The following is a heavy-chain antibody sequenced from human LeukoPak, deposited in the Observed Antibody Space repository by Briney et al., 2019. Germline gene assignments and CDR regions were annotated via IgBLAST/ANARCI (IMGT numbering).Heavy chain of an antibody. CDR2: IYYSGST. CDR1: GGSISSGDYY. CDR3: ARDTRYYYDSSGYYLGHYGMDV. J-gene: IGHJ6*02. D-gene: IGHD3-22*01. V-gene: IGHV4-30-4*01. Sequence: SETLSLTCTVSGGSISSGDYYWSWIRQPPGKGLEWIGYIYYSGSTYYNPSLKSRVTISVDTSKNQFSLKLSSVTAADTAVYYCARDTRYYYDSSGYYLGHYGMDVWGQGTTVTVSS.